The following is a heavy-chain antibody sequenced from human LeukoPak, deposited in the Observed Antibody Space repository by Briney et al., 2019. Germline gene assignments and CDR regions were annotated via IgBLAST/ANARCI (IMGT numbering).Heavy chain of an antibody. V-gene: IGHV3-72*01. CDR2: SRDKGHRYST. CDR1: GFTFSDHY. CDR3: ARSVPWQAAFDI. J-gene: IGHJ3*02. Sequence: PGGSLRLSCAVSGFTFSDHYMDWVRQAPGKGLEWVGRSRDKGHRYSTEYAASVKGRFTISRDDSKNSLYLQMNSLQTEDTAVYYCARSVPWQAAFDIWGQGTMVTVSS.